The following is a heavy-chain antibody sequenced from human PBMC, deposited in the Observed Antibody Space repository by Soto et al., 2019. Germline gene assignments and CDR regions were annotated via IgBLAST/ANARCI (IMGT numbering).Heavy chain of an antibody. J-gene: IGHJ4*02. CDR1: GFTFSNYA. Sequence: QVQLVESGGGVVQPGRSLRLSCAASGFTFSNYAIHWVRRAPGKGLEWVAVISYDGSNKYYADSVKGRFTIFRDNSKNTLHLQMNSLRGEDTAMYYWARDPALTEAAFGSLDYWGQGTLVTVSS. CDR3: ARDPALTEAAFGSLDY. V-gene: IGHV3-30-3*01. CDR2: ISYDGSNK. D-gene: IGHD2-15*01.